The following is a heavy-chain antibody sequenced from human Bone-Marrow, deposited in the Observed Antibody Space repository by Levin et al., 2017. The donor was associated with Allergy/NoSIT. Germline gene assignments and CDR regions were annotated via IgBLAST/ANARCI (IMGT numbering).Heavy chain of an antibody. Sequence: GGSLRLSCAASGFTFSNYWMTWVRQAPGKGLEWVANIKQDGSEKYYVDSVKGRFTISRDNAKNSLYLQMNSLRAEDTALYYCARAGGPVTTGTSYYYYGMDVWGQGTTVTVSS. CDR2: IKQDGSEK. CDR3: ARAGGPVTTGTSYYYYGMDV. V-gene: IGHV3-7*01. J-gene: IGHJ6*02. CDR1: GFTFSNYW. D-gene: IGHD1-1*01.